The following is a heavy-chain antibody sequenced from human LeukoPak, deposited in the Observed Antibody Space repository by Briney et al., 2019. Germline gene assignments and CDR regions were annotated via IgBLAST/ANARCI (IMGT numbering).Heavy chain of an antibody. CDR3: ARGDGYNPPPDY. V-gene: IGHV4-61*02. D-gene: IGHD5-24*01. J-gene: IGHJ4*02. CDR1: GDSISSGNYY. Sequence: PSETLSLTCTVSGDSISSGNYYWTWIRQPAGKGLEWIGRIYTSGSTNYNPSLKSRVTISVDTSKNQFSLKLSSVTAADTAVYYCARGDGYNPPPDYWGQGTLVTVSS. CDR2: IYTSGST.